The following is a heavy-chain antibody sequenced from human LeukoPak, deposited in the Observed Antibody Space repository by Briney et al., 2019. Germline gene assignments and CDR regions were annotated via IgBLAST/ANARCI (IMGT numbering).Heavy chain of an antibody. D-gene: IGHD6-19*01. CDR2: ISYDGSNK. Sequence: PGGSLRLSCAASGFTFSSYAMHRVRQAPGKGLEWVAVISYDGSNKYYADSVKGRFTISRDNSKNTLYLQMNSLRAEDTAVYYCAKDPGGRGSGWSFAFDIWGQGTMVTVSS. CDR1: GFTFSSYA. J-gene: IGHJ3*02. V-gene: IGHV3-30-3*01. CDR3: AKDPGGRGSGWSFAFDI.